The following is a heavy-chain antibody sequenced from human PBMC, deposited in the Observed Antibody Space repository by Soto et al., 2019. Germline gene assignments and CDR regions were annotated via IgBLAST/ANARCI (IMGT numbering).Heavy chain of an antibody. CDR3: AKSCRTATGTTN. CDR2: ISYDGSNK. D-gene: IGHD1-1*01. J-gene: IGHJ4*02. CDR1: GFTFSSYG. Sequence: QVQLVESGGGVVQPGRSLRLSCAASGFTFSSYGMHWVRQAPGKGLEWVAVISYDGSNKYYADSVKGRFTISRDNSKNTLYLQMNSLRAEDPAVYYCAKSCRTATGTTNWGQGTLVTVSS. V-gene: IGHV3-30*18.